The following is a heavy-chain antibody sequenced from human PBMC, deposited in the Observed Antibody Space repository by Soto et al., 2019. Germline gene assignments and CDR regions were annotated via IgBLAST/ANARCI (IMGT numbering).Heavy chain of an antibody. CDR3: ARLPRGPPGFDY. D-gene: IGHD3-16*01. V-gene: IGHV1-69*06. CDR1: GGTFSSYA. Sequence: ASVKVSCKASGGTFSSYAISWVRQAPGQGLEWMGGIIPIFGKANYAQKFQGRVTITADKSTSTAYMELSSLRSEDTAVYYCARLPRGPPGFDYWGQGTLGTVSS. J-gene: IGHJ4*02. CDR2: IIPIFGKA.